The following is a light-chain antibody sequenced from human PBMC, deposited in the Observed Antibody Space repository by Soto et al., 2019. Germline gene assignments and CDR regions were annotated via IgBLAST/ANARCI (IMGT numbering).Light chain of an antibody. V-gene: IGKV3-11*01. J-gene: IGKJ4*01. Sequence: EIVLTQSPATLSLSPGERAALSCRASQSISTYLAWYQQKPGQAPRLLIYDASNRATGIPTRFSGSGSGTDFTLTISSLEPEDFAVYYCQQRTNWPPTFSGGTKVEIK. CDR3: QQRTNWPPT. CDR2: DAS. CDR1: QSISTY.